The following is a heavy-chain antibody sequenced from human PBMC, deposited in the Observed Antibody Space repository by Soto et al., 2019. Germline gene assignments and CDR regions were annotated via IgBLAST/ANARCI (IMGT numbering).Heavy chain of an antibody. CDR1: GGTFSRYA. CDR2: IIPIFGTA. J-gene: IGHJ5*02. V-gene: IGHV1-69*13. CDR3: ARAIVGPTTTGWLDP. D-gene: IGHD1-26*01. Sequence: GASVKVSCKASGGTFSRYAISWVRQAPGQGLEWMGGIIPIFGTANYAQKFQGRVTITADESTSTAYMELSSLRFEDTAVYYCARAIVGPTTTGWLDPGGQRTLVT.